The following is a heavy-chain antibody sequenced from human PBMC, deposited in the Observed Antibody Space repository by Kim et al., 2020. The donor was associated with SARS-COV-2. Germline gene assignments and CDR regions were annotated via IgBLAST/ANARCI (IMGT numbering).Heavy chain of an antibody. J-gene: IGHJ4*02. D-gene: IGHD3-10*01. V-gene: IGHV1-3*01. Sequence: ASVKVSCKASGYTFTSYAMHWVRQAPGQRLEWMGWINAGNGNTEYSQKFQGRVTITRDTSASTAYMELSSLRSEDTAVYYCASSTMFRGGYFDYWGQGTLVTVSS. CDR3: ASSTMFRGGYFDY. CDR2: INAGNGNT. CDR1: GYTFTSYA.